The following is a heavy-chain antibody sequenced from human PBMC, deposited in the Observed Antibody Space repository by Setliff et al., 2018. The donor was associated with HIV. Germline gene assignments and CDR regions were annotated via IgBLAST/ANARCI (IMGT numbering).Heavy chain of an antibody. CDR2: IDPNSGGT. J-gene: IGHJ5*02. D-gene: IGHD3-3*01. V-gene: IGHV1-2*06. Sequence: ASVKVSCKASGYSFTDYYMHWVRQAPGQGLEWMGRIDPNSGGTNYAQKFQGRVTMTRDTSISTAYMELSRLRSDDTAVYYCARVALFWSGPDNWFDPWGQGTLVTVSS. CDR1: GYSFTDYY. CDR3: ARVALFWSGPDNWFDP.